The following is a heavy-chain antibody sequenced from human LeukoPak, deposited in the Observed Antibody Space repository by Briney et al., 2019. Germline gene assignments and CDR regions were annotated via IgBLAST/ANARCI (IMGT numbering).Heavy chain of an antibody. D-gene: IGHD2-2*01. CDR2: INHSGST. CDR3: ARLYCSSTSCSTPYFDY. Sequence: SETLSLTCAVYGGSFSGYYWSWIRQPPGKGLERIGEINHSGSTNYNPSLKSRVTISVDTSKNQFSLKLSSVTAADTAVYYCARLYCSSTSCSTPYFDYWGQGTLVTVSS. CDR1: GGSFSGYY. J-gene: IGHJ4*02. V-gene: IGHV4-34*01.